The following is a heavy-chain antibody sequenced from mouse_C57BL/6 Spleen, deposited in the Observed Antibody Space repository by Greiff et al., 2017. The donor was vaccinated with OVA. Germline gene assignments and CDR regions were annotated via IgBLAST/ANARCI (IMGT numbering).Heavy chain of an antibody. CDR1: GYAFSSYW. Sequence: VQLQQSGAELVKPGASVKISCKASGYAFSSYWMNWVKQRPGKGLEWIGQIYPGDGDTNYNGKFKGKATLTADKSSSTAYMQLSSLTSEDSAVYFCARGGGYDGPWFAYWGQGTLVTVSA. CDR2: IYPGDGDT. V-gene: IGHV1-80*01. D-gene: IGHD2-2*01. CDR3: ARGGGYDGPWFAY. J-gene: IGHJ3*01.